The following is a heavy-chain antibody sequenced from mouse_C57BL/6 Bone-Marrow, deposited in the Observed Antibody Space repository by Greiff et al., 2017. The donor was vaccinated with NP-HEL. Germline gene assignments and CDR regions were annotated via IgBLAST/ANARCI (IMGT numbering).Heavy chain of an antibody. D-gene: IGHD4-1*01. V-gene: IGHV1-66*01. CDR2: IYPGSGNT. Sequence: QVQLKESGPELVKPGASVKISCKASGYSFTSYYIHWVKQRPGQGLEWIGWIYPGSGNTKYNEKFKGKATLTADTSSSTAYMQLSSLTSEDSAVYYCARRGANWDCFDYWGQGTTLTVSS. CDR3: ARRGANWDCFDY. J-gene: IGHJ2*01. CDR1: GYSFTSYY.